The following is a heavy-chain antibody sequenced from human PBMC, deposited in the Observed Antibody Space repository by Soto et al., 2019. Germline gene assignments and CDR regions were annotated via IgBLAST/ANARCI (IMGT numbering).Heavy chain of an antibody. CDR1: GFTFSSYS. CDR2: ISSSSSYI. Sequence: GGSLRLSCAASGFTFSSYSMNWVRQAPGKGLEWVSSISSSSSYIYYADSVKGRFTISRDNAKNSLYLQMNSLRAEDTAVYYCATLSRGAVAGFDYWGQGTLVTVSS. CDR3: ATLSRGAVAGFDY. V-gene: IGHV3-21*01. J-gene: IGHJ4*02. D-gene: IGHD6-19*01.